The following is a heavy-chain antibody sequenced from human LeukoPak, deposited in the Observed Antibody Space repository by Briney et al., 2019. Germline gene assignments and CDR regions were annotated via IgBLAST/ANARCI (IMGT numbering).Heavy chain of an antibody. CDR3: ARVRYNWNGGYFDY. CDR1: GGSFSGYY. J-gene: IGHJ4*02. CDR2: INHSGST. Sequence: PSETLSLTCAVYGGSFSGYYWSWIRQPPGKGLEWIGEINHSGSTNYNPSLKSRVTISVDTSKNQFSLKLSFVTAADTAVYYCARVRYNWNGGYFDYWGQGTLVTVSS. D-gene: IGHD1-20*01. V-gene: IGHV4-34*01.